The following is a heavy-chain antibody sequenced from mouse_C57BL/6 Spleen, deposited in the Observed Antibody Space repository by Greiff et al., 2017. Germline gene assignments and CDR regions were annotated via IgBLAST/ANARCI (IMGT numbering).Heavy chain of an antibody. J-gene: IGHJ3*01. CDR1: GSTFTDYY. Sequence: VQLQQSGPELVKPGASVKISCKASGSTFTDYYMNWVKQSHGKSLEWIGDINPNNGGTSYNQKFKGKATLTVAKASSTAYMELRSLTSEDSAVYYCARAEDYYGSTSWFAYWGQGTLVTVSA. CDR2: INPNNGGT. CDR3: ARAEDYYGSTSWFAY. V-gene: IGHV1-26*01. D-gene: IGHD1-1*01.